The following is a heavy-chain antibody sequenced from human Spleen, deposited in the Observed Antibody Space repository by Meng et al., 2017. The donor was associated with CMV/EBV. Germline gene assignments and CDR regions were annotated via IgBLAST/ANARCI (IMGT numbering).Heavy chain of an antibody. Sequence: SGPTLVKPTQTLTLTCTSSGFSLSTSGMRVSWIRQPPGKALEWLARIDWDDDKFYRTSLKTRLTISKDTSKNQVVLTMTNMDPVDTATYYCPRMTTSGWWFFDYWGQGTLVTVSS. V-gene: IGHV2-70D*14. J-gene: IGHJ4*02. CDR1: GFSLSTSGMR. D-gene: IGHD6-19*01. CDR3: PRMTTSGWWFFDY. CDR2: IDWDDDK.